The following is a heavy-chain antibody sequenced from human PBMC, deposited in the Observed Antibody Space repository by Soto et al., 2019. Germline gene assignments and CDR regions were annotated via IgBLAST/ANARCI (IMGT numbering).Heavy chain of an antibody. D-gene: IGHD2-2*01. CDR2: VSKSDYT. V-gene: IGHV3-21*01. CDR1: GFYFNNYG. CDR3: AREDSIIIPAVSDF. J-gene: IGHJ4*02. Sequence: PGGSLRLSCAVSGFYFNNYGINWVRQPPGKGLEWVSSVSKSDYTYYSDSVKGRFTISRGNAKNSVSLQMNSLRAEDTAVYYCAREDSIIIPAVSDFWGQGTLVTVSS.